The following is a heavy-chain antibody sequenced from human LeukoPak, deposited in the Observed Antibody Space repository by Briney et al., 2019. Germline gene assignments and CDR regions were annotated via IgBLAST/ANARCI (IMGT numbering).Heavy chain of an antibody. Sequence: PSETLSLTCAVSCGSISSGGYSWSWIRQPPGRGLEWIGYIYHSGSTYYNPSLKSRVTISVDRSKNQFSLKLSSVTAADTAVYYCARGVGDSYFDYWGQGTLVTVSS. V-gene: IGHV4-30-2*01. J-gene: IGHJ4*02. D-gene: IGHD3-10*01. CDR3: ARGVGDSYFDY. CDR2: IYHSGST. CDR1: CGSISSGGYS.